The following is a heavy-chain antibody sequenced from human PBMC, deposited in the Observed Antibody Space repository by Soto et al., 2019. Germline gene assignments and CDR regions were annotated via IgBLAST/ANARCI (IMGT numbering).Heavy chain of an antibody. CDR1: GGSISSYY. CDR2: IYTSGST. V-gene: IGHV4-4*07. J-gene: IGHJ6*02. Sequence: SETLCLTCIVSGGSISSYYWSWIRQPAGKGLEWIARIYTSGSTNYNPSLKSRVTMSVDTSKNQFSLKLSSVTAADTAVYYCARTRNPYCSSTSCPLKDYYYYGMDVWGQGTTVTVSS. CDR3: ARTRNPYCSSTSCPLKDYYYYGMDV. D-gene: IGHD2-2*01.